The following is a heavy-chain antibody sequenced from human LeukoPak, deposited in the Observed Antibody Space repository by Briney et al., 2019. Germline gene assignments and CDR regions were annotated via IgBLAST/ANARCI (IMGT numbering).Heavy chain of an antibody. J-gene: IGHJ4*02. Sequence: GSLRLSCAASGFTFRDYYMSWIRQAPGKGLDWVSYISSSSRDTNYADSVKGRFNISIDNVKNSLYLQMNSLGAEDTAVYYCARVPRITMVRGVIMACYFDYWGQGTLVTVSS. CDR1: GFTFRDYY. V-gene: IGHV3-11*05. CDR3: ARVPRITMVRGVIMACYFDY. CDR2: ISSSSRDT. D-gene: IGHD3-10*01.